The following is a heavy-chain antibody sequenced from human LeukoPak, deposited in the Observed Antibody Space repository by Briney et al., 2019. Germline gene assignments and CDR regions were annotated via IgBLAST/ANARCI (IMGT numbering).Heavy chain of an antibody. CDR3: ARDRHPYSYGWIAFDY. CDR1: GLTFSSYS. J-gene: IGHJ4*02. Sequence: GGSLRLSCAASGLTFSSYSMNWVRQAPGKGLEWVSSISSSSSYICYADSVKGRFTISRDNAKNSLYLQMNSLRAEDTAVYYCARDRHPYSYGWIAFDYWGQGTLVTVSS. CDR2: ISSSSSYI. D-gene: IGHD5-18*01. V-gene: IGHV3-21*01.